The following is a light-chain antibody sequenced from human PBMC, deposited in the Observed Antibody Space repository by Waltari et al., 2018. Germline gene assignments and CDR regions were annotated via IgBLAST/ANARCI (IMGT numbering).Light chain of an antibody. V-gene: IGLV1-40*01. CDR3: QSYDSSLSAVL. CDR2: DNN. J-gene: IGLJ2*01. CDR1: SSTMGGYY. Sequence: QSVLTPPPSVSGAPGQRVTISCTGSSSTMGGYYVYWYQQLPGMAPKLLIYDNNKRPSGVSDRFSGSKSGTSASLTITGLQTEDEADYYCQSYDSSLSAVLFGGGTRLTVL.